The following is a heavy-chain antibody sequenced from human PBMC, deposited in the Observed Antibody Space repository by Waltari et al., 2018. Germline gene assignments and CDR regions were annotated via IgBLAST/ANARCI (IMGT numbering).Heavy chain of an antibody. D-gene: IGHD3-9*01. Sequence: QLHLQQCAAGRFDASETLCLTCAFDGGSFRVYCLSWLLQPPGKGLEWIGEINHSGSTNQNTFLKSRVKISVDMHKKQFSLKLSAVNAADTAVYYCERVRYFDWLDLADFDYWGQGTMVTVSS. CDR1: GGSFRVYC. J-gene: IGHJ4*02. V-gene: IGHV4-34*01. CDR3: ERVRYFDWLDLADFDY. CDR2: INHSGST.